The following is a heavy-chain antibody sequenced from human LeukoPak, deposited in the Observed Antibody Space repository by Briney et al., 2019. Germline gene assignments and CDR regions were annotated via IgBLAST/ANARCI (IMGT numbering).Heavy chain of an antibody. CDR1: GGSISSSY. CDR3: ARAIYSRAWSASDI. J-gene: IGHJ3*02. V-gene: IGHV4-59*01. Sequence: SETLSLTCSVSGGSISSSYWSWIRQAPGKGPEWIGYIFYTGSNDYSPSLKSRVTISVDTSKNQFSLRVNSVTAADTAVYYCARAIYSRAWSASDIWGQGTVV. D-gene: IGHD6-19*01. CDR2: IFYTGSN.